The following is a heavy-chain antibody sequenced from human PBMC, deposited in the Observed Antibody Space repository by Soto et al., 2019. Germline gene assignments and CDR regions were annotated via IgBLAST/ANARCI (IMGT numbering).Heavy chain of an antibody. Sequence: QVQLVESGGGVVQPGRSLRLSCAASGFTFSSYAMHWVRQAPGKGLEWVAVISYDGSNKYYADSVKGRFTISRDNSKNTLYLKMNSLRAEDTAVYYCARVFRESTAADSPYYYYYYGMDVWGQGTTVTVSS. D-gene: IGHD6-13*01. CDR2: ISYDGSNK. CDR3: ARVFRESTAADSPYYYYYYGMDV. J-gene: IGHJ6*02. CDR1: GFTFSSYA. V-gene: IGHV3-30-3*01.